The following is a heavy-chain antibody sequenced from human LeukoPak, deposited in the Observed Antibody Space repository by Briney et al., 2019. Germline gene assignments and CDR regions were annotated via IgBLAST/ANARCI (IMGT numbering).Heavy chain of an antibody. CDR2: IIPILDVA. J-gene: IGHJ4*02. D-gene: IGHD6-6*01. CDR1: GGTFSSYS. Sequence: SVKVSCTASGGTFSSYSITWVRQAPGQGLEWMGRIIPILDVANYAQNFQGRVTITADKPTSTAYMELRSLRSEDTAVYYCARDGEVYSSSSPYPVYWGQGTLVTVSS. V-gene: IGHV1-69*04. CDR3: ARDGEVYSSSSPYPVY.